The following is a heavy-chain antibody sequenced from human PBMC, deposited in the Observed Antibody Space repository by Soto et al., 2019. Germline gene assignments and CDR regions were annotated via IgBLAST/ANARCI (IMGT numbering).Heavy chain of an antibody. Sequence: EVQLVESGGGLVKPGGSLRLSCAASGFSFSLYTMTWVRQAPGRGLEWVSSIGSSSNYIYYADSMKGRFTISRDNAKSSLYLQMNSLRAEDTAVYYCAREVNFCGQSDVFDIWGQGTMVTVSS. CDR1: GFSFSLYT. CDR2: IGSSSNYI. V-gene: IGHV3-21*02. CDR3: AREVNFCGQSDVFDI. J-gene: IGHJ3*02. D-gene: IGHD2-21*01.